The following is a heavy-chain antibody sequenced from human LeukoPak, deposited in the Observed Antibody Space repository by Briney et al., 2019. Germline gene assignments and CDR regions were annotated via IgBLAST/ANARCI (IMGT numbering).Heavy chain of an antibody. CDR1: GFTFDDYA. D-gene: IGHD2-2*01. Sequence: PGRSLRLSCAASGFTFDDYAMHWVRQAPGKGLEWVSGISWNSGSIGYADSVKGRFTISRDNAKNSLYLQMNSLRAEDTAVYYCAKETPLEQLLVYWGQGTLVTVSS. V-gene: IGHV3-9*01. CDR3: AKETPLEQLLVY. J-gene: IGHJ4*02. CDR2: ISWNSGSI.